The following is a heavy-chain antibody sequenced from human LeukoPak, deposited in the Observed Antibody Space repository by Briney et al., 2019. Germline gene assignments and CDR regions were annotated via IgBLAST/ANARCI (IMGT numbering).Heavy chain of an antibody. D-gene: IGHD3-3*01. CDR1: GFTFSSYS. Sequence: KSGGSLRLSCAASGFTFSSYSMNWVRQAPGKGLEWVSSISSSSSYIYYADSVKGRFTISRDNAKNSLYLQMNSLRAEDMAVYYCARLFPIFGVVIRGWFDPWGQGTLVTVSS. CDR2: ISSSSSYI. V-gene: IGHV3-21*01. J-gene: IGHJ5*02. CDR3: ARLFPIFGVVIRGWFDP.